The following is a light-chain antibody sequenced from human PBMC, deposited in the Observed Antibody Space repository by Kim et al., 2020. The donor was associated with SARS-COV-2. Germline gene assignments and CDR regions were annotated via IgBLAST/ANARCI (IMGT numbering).Light chain of an antibody. CDR2: GAS. V-gene: IGKV3-15*01. CDR1: QSVSSN. Sequence: SGSPGEKVTLSCRASQSVSSNLAWYQEKPGQAPRLLIYGASTRATGVPARFSGSGSGTEFTLTITSLQSEDFAIYYCQQYNYWRTFGQGTKVDIK. CDR3: QQYNYWRT. J-gene: IGKJ1*01.